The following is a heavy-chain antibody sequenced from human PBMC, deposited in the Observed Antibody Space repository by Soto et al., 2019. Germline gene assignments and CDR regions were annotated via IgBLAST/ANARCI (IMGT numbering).Heavy chain of an antibody. CDR2: IVVASGYS. V-gene: IGHV1-58*01. CDR1: GFTFGSSA. J-gene: IGHJ4*02. D-gene: IGHD6-19*01. CDR3: AADVIGVAGDFDH. Sequence: LVQSGPDVKKPGTSVKVSCKTSGFTFGSSAVQWVRQVRGQRLGWIGWIVVASGYSNVAQKFQDRVSLTRDLSTNTAFMDLSSLTSEDSAMYYCAADVIGVAGDFDHWGQGTLVSVSS.